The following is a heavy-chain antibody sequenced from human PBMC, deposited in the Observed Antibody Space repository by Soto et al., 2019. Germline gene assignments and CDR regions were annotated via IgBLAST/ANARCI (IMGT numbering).Heavy chain of an antibody. D-gene: IGHD2-2*01. Sequence: ASVKVSCKASGYTFTSYGISWVRQAPGQGLEWMGWISAYNGNTNYAQKLQGRVTMTTDTSTSTAYMELRSLRSDDTAVYYCARNSSAIVVVPAAAYYYYYYMDVWGKGTTVTVSS. CDR1: GYTFTSYG. CDR3: ARNSSAIVVVPAAAYYYYYYMDV. CDR2: ISAYNGNT. V-gene: IGHV1-18*01. J-gene: IGHJ6*03.